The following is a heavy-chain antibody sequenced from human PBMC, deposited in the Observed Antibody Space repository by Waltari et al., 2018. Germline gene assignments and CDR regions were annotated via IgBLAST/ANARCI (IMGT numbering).Heavy chain of an antibody. V-gene: IGHV4-39*01. CDR3: ASLLTGD. CDR1: GGAITTTNYY. CDR2: IYYNGNT. D-gene: IGHD3-9*01. Sequence: QLQVQESGPGLVTPSETMSLTCTASGGAITTTNYYWGWIRQPPGKGLAWIGSIYYNGNTYYNPSLKSRVTISADTSKNQFSLNLNSVTAADTAVYYCASLLTGDWGQGVLVTVSS. J-gene: IGHJ4*02.